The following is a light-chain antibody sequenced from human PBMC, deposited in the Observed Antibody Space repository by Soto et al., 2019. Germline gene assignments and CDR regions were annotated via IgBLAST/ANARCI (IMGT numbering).Light chain of an antibody. CDR1: QRVGTD. Sequence: EIVMTQSPAALSVSPGERATLSCRASQRVGTDLAWYQHRPGQAPRLLIYGASARATGIPDRFSGSGSGTEFTLTISGLQSEDFAVYYGHQYHNWPPMYTFGQGTKLEIK. V-gene: IGKV3D-15*01. J-gene: IGKJ2*01. CDR2: GAS. CDR3: HQYHNWPPMYT.